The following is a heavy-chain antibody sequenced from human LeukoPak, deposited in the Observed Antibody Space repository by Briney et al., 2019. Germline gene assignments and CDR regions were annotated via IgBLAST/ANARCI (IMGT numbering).Heavy chain of an antibody. CDR1: GYTFTGYY. Sequence: ASVKVSCKASGYTFTGYYMHWVRQAPGQGLEWMGWINPNSGGTNYAQKFQGGVTMTRDTSISTAYMELGRLRSDDTAVYYCARVSCSSTSCSKNDYWGQGTLVTVSS. D-gene: IGHD2-2*01. CDR2: INPNSGGT. V-gene: IGHV1-2*02. CDR3: ARVSCSSTSCSKNDY. J-gene: IGHJ4*02.